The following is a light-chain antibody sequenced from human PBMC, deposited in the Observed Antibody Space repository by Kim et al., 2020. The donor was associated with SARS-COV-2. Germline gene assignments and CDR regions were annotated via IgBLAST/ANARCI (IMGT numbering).Light chain of an antibody. CDR2: GVS. CDR3: QQYGDSPRWT. V-gene: IGKV3-20*01. Sequence: PGERATLSCRATESVSGNHLDVYQQKPDQAPRLLIYGVSRRATGIPDRFSGSGSATDFTLTISRLEPEDFAVYYCQQYGDSPRWTFGQGTKVDIK. J-gene: IGKJ1*01. CDR1: ESVSGNH.